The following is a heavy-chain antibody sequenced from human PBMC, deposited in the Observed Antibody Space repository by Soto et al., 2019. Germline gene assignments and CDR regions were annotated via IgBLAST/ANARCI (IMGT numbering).Heavy chain of an antibody. Sequence: PGGSLRLSCADSGFILRNYWMSWVRQAPGMGLQWVASIKEDGSEKYYVDPVKGRFTNSRENAKNSLYLQMNSLRAEDTAVYYCARYRSLDPWGQGILVTVSS. CDR1: GFILRNYW. J-gene: IGHJ5*02. CDR3: ARYRSLDP. V-gene: IGHV3-7*03. CDR2: IKEDGSEK. D-gene: IGHD3-16*02.